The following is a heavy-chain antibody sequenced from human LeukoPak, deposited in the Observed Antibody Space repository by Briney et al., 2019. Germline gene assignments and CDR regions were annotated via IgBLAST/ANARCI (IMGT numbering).Heavy chain of an antibody. CDR2: INHSGST. J-gene: IGHJ5*02. V-gene: IGHV4-34*01. CDR1: GGSFSGYY. Sequence: SETLSLTCAVYGGSFSGYYWSWIRQPPGKGLEWIGEINHSGSTNYNPSLKSRVTISVDTSKNQFSLKLSSVTAADTAVYYCARTNEYSSSPVLTWGQGTLVTVSS. CDR3: ARTNEYSSSPVLT. D-gene: IGHD6-6*01.